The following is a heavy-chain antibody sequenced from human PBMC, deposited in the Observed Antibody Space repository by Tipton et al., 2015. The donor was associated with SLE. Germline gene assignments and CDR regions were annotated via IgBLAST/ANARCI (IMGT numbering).Heavy chain of an antibody. D-gene: IGHD1-7*01. CDR1: GGSISSGSYY. J-gene: IGHJ4*02. V-gene: IGHV4-39*07. CDR3: AREVELRNYFDY. CDR2: IYYSGST. Sequence: TLSLTCTVSGGSISSGSYYWGWIRQPPGKGLEWIGSIYYSGSTYYNPSLKSRVTISVDTSKNQFSLKLSSVTAADTAVYYCAREVELRNYFDYWGQGTLVTVSS.